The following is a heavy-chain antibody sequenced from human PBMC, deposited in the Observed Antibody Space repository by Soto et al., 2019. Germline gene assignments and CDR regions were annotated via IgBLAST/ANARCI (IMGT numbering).Heavy chain of an antibody. J-gene: IGHJ4*02. CDR1: GGSISSYY. V-gene: IGHV4-59*01. CDR3: ARAVVPAVIDY. CDR2: IYYSGST. Sequence: SETLSLTCTVSGGSISSYYWSWIRQPPGKGLEWIGYIYYSGSTNYNPSLKSRVTISVDTSKNQFSLKLSSVTAADTAVYYCARAVVPAVIDYWGQGTLVTVSS. D-gene: IGHD2-2*01.